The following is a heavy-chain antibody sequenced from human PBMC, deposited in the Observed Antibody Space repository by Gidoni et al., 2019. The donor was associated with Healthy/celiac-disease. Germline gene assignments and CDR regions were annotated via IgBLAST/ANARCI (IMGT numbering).Heavy chain of an antibody. CDR2: IYYSGST. D-gene: IGHD6-13*01. CDR1: GGSIRSSSYY. V-gene: IGHV4-39*07. Sequence: QLQLQESGPGLVKPSETLSLTCTVSGGSIRSSSYYWGWIRQPPGKGLEWIGSIYYSGSTYYNPSLKSRVTISVDTSKNQFSLKLSSVTAADTAVYYCARDPASSWYLSYYYYGMDVWGQGTTVTVSS. J-gene: IGHJ6*02. CDR3: ARDPASSWYLSYYYYGMDV.